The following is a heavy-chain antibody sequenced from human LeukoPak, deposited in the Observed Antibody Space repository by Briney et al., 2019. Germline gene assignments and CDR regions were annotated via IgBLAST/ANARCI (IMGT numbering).Heavy chain of an antibody. CDR1: GGSISSSSYY. V-gene: IGHV4-39*01. CDR3: ARLRLLEDAFDI. D-gene: IGHD3-3*01. J-gene: IGHJ3*02. Sequence: SETLSLTCTVSGGSISSSSYYWGWIRQPPWKGLEWIGSIYYSGSTYYNPSLKSRVTISVDTSKNQFSLKLGSVTAADTAVYYCARLRLLEDAFDIWGQGTMVTVSS. CDR2: IYYSGST.